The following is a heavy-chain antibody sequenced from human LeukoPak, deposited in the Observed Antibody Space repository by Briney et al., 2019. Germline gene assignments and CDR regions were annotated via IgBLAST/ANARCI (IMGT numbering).Heavy chain of an antibody. CDR3: ARTALGSSGWYGRNY. CDR2: IWYDGNDK. Sequence: PGGSLRLSCAASGFTFSNYGMHWVRQAPGKGLWWVALIWYDGNDKYYADSVNGRFTISRDNSKNTLYLKMNSLRAEDTAIYYCARTALGSSGWYGRNYWGQGTQVSVSS. D-gene: IGHD6-19*01. CDR1: GFTFSNYG. J-gene: IGHJ4*02. V-gene: IGHV3-33*08.